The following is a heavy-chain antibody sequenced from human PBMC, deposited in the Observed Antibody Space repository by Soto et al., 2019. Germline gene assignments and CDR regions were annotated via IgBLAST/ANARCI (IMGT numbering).Heavy chain of an antibody. J-gene: IGHJ4*02. CDR1: GGTFSSYA. Sequence: RASVKVSCKASGGTFSSYAISWVRQAPGQGLEWMGGIIPIFGTANYAQRFQGRVTITADESTSTAYMELSSLRSEDTAVYYCERVGDYYDSSWYFDYWGQGTLVTVS. CDR3: ERVGDYYDSSWYFDY. V-gene: IGHV1-69*13. CDR2: IIPIFGTA. D-gene: IGHD3-22*01.